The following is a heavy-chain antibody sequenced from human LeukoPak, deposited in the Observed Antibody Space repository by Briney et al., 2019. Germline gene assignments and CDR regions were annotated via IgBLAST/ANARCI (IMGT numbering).Heavy chain of an antibody. CDR1: GLTSTDAW. V-gene: IGHV3-15*01. Sequence: PGGSLRLSCAVSGLTSTDAWMSLVRQAPGKGLEWVARIKRKTDGGTRDYAAPVKGRFTISRDEGKNTLHLQMSSLKTEDTAVYFCSTGIYGVVTALNYWGQGTLVTVSS. CDR3: STGIYGVVTALNY. CDR2: IKRKTDGGTR. J-gene: IGHJ4*02. D-gene: IGHD3-3*01.